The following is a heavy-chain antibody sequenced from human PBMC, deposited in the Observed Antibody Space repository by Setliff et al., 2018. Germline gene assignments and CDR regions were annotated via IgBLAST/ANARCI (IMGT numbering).Heavy chain of an antibody. CDR3: AKGGTYRYFDF. J-gene: IGHJ4*02. CDR2: VYHSGTA. Sequence: SETLSLTCTVSGDSMSGASIWSWIRQPPGKGLEFMGYVYHSGTAKYDPSLESRAIMSVDASMNEISLKLKSVTAADTAVYYCAKGGTYRYFDFWGQGALVTVSS. V-gene: IGHV4-59*01. D-gene: IGHD1-1*01. CDR1: GDSMSGAS.